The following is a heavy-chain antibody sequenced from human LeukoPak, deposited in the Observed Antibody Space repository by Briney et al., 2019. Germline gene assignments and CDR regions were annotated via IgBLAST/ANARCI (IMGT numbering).Heavy chain of an antibody. Sequence: ASVKVSCKASGYTFTGYYMHWVRQAPGQGLEWMGRINPNSGGTNYAQKFQGRVTMTRDTSISTAYMELSRLRSDDTAVYYCARGGCSSSWYDHDAFDIWGQGTMVTVSS. CDR1: GYTFTGYY. CDR2: INPNSGGT. CDR3: ARGGCSSSWYDHDAFDI. V-gene: IGHV1-2*06. D-gene: IGHD6-13*01. J-gene: IGHJ3*02.